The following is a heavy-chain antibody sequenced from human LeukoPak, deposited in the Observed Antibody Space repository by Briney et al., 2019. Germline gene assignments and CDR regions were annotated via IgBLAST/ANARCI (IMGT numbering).Heavy chain of an antibody. CDR3: ARDAGGYSYGWYFDY. V-gene: IGHV3-30*04. CDR1: GFTFSSYE. Sequence: PGGSLRLSCAASGFTFSSYEMNWVRQAPGKGLEWVTLISYDGRTKYYADSVKGRFTISRDKSKNTLYLQMNSLRDEDTAVYYCARDAGGYSYGWYFDYWGQGTLVTVSS. CDR2: ISYDGRTK. J-gene: IGHJ4*02. D-gene: IGHD5-18*01.